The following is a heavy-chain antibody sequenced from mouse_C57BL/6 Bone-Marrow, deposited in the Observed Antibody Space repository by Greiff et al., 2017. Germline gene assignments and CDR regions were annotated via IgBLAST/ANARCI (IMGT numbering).Heavy chain of an antibody. CDR1: GFTFSSYG. Sequence: EVKVVESGGDLVKPGGSLKLSCAASGFTFSSYGMSWVRQTPDKRLEWVATISSGGSYTYYPDSVKGRFTISRDNAKNTLYLQMSSLKSEDTAMDYCARQGGYYLYAMDYWGQGTSVTVSS. J-gene: IGHJ4*01. D-gene: IGHD2-3*01. CDR3: ARQGGYYLYAMDY. CDR2: ISSGGSYT. V-gene: IGHV5-6*01.